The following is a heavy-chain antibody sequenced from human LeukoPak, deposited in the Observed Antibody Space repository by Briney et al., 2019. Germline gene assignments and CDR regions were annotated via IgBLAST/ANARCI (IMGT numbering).Heavy chain of an antibody. CDR3: AGFTTRRNYYYYMDV. Sequence: KPSETLSLTCTVSGGSISNYYWSWIRQPPGKGLEWIGEINHSGSTNYNPSLKSRVTISVDTSKNQFSLKLSSVTAADTAVYYCAGFTTRRNYYYYMDVWGKGTTVTVSS. V-gene: IGHV4-34*01. J-gene: IGHJ6*03. CDR1: GGSISNYY. CDR2: INHSGST. D-gene: IGHD3-22*01.